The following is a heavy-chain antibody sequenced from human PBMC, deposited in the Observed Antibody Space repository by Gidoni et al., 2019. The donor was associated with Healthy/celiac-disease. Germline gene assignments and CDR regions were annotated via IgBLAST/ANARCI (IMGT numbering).Heavy chain of an antibody. J-gene: IGHJ4*02. Sequence: EVQLVESGGGLVQPGGSLRLSCAVSGFTVRSDYMNWVRQAPGKGLEWVSVIYSGGSTYYADSVKGRFTISRDNSKNTLYLQMNSLRAEDTAVYYCARQLAAADDYWGQGTLVTVSS. CDR1: GFTVRSDY. V-gene: IGHV3-66*04. CDR3: ARQLAAADDY. CDR2: IYSGGST. D-gene: IGHD6-13*01.